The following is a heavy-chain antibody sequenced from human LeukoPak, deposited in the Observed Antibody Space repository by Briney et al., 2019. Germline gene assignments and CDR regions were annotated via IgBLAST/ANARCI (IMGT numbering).Heavy chain of an antibody. CDR1: GGSISSGDFY. D-gene: IGHD3-16*02. CDR2: IYSTGST. Sequence: PSETLSLTCTVSGGSISSGDFYWSWIRQPPGEGLQWIGSIYSTGSTNYNPSLKSRVTISVDTSKNLFSLKLSSVTAADTAVYYCARDNYDYVWGRYRQRNPEYSQHWGQGTLVTVSS. CDR3: ARDNYDYVWGRYRQRNPEYSQH. J-gene: IGHJ1*01. V-gene: IGHV4-30-4*08.